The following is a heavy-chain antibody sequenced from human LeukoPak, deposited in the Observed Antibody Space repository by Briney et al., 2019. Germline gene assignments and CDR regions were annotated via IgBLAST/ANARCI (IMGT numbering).Heavy chain of an antibody. D-gene: IGHD3-22*01. CDR3: ARLGDYYDSSGYFDAFDI. CDR2: IYYGGST. CDR1: GGSISSSSYH. Sequence: PSETLSLTCTVSGGSISSSSYHWGWIRQPPGKGLEWIGTIYYGGSTYYNPSLKSRVTISVDTSKKQFSLKLTSVTVADAAVYYCARLGDYYDSSGYFDAFDIWGQGTMVTVFS. V-gene: IGHV4-39*01. J-gene: IGHJ3*02.